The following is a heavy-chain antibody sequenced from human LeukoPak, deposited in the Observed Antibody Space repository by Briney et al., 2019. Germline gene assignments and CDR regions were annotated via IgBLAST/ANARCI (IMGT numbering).Heavy chain of an antibody. CDR3: ARGRYSSV. J-gene: IGHJ4*02. Sequence: PSETLSLTCSVSGGSISSGSYYWSWIRQPATKGLEWIGRIYTSGSTNYNPSLKSRVTISVDTSKNQFSLKLSSVTAADTAVYYCARGRYSSVWGQGTLVTVSS. CDR1: GGSISSGSYY. V-gene: IGHV4-61*02. D-gene: IGHD6-19*01. CDR2: IYTSGST.